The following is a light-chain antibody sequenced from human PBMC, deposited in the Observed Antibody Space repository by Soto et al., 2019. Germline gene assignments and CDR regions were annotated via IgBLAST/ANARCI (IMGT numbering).Light chain of an antibody. V-gene: IGLV2-14*01. CDR1: TSDIGDYNY. Sequence: QSALTQPASVSGSPGQSITISCTGTTSDIGDYNYVSWYQHLPDKVPKLIISLVSNRPSGVSNRFSGSKSGNTASLTISGLQDEDEGDYYCTSWGIFGPGTKVTVL. CDR2: LVS. J-gene: IGLJ1*01. CDR3: TSWGI.